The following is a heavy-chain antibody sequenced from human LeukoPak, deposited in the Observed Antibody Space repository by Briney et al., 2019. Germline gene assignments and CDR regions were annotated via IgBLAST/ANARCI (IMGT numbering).Heavy chain of an antibody. CDR2: IKSKNDGAAT. D-gene: IGHD5-24*01. Sequence: GGSLRLSCAVSGFTFDIAWMNWVRQAPGEGLEWLGRIKSKNDGAATDYAAPVRGRFTISTDDSKNALYLQMNSLKTEDTAVYYCVSRDAYKPRYFMDVWGEGTTVTVSS. J-gene: IGHJ6*03. V-gene: IGHV3-15*01. CDR3: VSRDAYKPRYFMDV. CDR1: GFTFDIAW.